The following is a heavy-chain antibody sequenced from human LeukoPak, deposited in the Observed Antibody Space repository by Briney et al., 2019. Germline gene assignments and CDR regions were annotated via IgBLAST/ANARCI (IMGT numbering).Heavy chain of an antibody. Sequence: PGGSLRLSCAASGFTFSSYWMHGARQAPGKGLVWVSRINSDGRTTSYAESVKGRFTNSRDNDKNTLYLQMNSLRAEDTAVYYCAREGNPLNYDSSGYAAWGQGTLVTVSS. CDR2: INSDGRTT. CDR3: AREGNPLNYDSSGYAA. CDR1: GFTFSSYW. D-gene: IGHD3-22*01. V-gene: IGHV3-74*01. J-gene: IGHJ5*02.